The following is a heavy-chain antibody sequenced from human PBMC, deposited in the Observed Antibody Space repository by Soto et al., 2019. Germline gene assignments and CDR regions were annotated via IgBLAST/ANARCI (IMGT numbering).Heavy chain of an antibody. CDR3: AHSVVAGLGYYFDY. CDR1: GFSLSSTRVA. J-gene: IGHJ4*02. Sequence: QITLKESGPTLVKPTQTLTLTCTFSGFSLSSTRVAVGWIRQPPGQALEWLALIYWDDDKRYSPFLKSRLTITKDTSKNQVVLTMTNMDPGDTATYYCAHSVVAGLGYYFDYWGQGTLVTVSS. D-gene: IGHD6-19*01. V-gene: IGHV2-5*02. CDR2: IYWDDDK.